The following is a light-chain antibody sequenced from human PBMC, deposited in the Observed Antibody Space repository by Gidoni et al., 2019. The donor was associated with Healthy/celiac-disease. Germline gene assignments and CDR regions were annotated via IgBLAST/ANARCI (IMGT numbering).Light chain of an antibody. CDR2: GAS. CDR1: QSVSSN. J-gene: IGKJ4*01. Sequence: EIVMTQSPATLSVSPGERATLSCRASQSVSSNLAWYQQKPGQAPRHLIYGASTRATGIPARFSGSGSGTEFTLTISSLQSEDFAVYYCQQYNNWPPVTFXGXTKVXIK. CDR3: QQYNNWPPVT. V-gene: IGKV3D-15*01.